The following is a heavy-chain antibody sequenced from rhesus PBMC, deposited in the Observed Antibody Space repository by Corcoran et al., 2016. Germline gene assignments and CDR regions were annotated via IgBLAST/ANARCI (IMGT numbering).Heavy chain of an antibody. J-gene: IGHJ4*01. CDR2: NGGSMGRT. CDR3: ANWGWNGLDF. D-gene: IGHD1-14*01. Sequence: QVQLQESGPGLVKPSETLSLTCAVSGVSISGYHWNWIRQPPGKGREWIGYNGGSMGRTHSNPSPKSRVTISTDTPKNQFSLKLTSVTAADTAVYYCANWGWNGLDFWGQGVLVTVSS. V-gene: IGHV4-165*02. CDR1: GVSISGYH.